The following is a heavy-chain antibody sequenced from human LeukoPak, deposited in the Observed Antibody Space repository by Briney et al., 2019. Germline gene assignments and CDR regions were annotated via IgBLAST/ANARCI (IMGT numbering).Heavy chain of an antibody. J-gene: IGHJ4*02. D-gene: IGHD3-22*01. CDR3: AREGGYYDSSGYFDY. Sequence: SETLSLTCTVSGGSISSYYWSWIRQPPGKGLEWIGYIYYSGSTNYNPSLKSRVTISVDTSKNQLSLKLSSVTAADTAVYYCAREGGYYDSSGYFDYWGQGTLVTVSS. V-gene: IGHV4-59*01. CDR1: GGSISSYY. CDR2: IYYSGST.